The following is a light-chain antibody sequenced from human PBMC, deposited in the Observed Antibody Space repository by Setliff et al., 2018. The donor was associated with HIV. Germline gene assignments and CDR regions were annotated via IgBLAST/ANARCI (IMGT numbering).Light chain of an antibody. CDR2: EVN. J-gene: IGLJ1*01. V-gene: IGLV2-23*02. CDR3: CSYAGTDTFVV. CDR1: INNIGSYNR. Sequence: QSALTQPPSVSGSPGQSIIISCTGTINNIGSYNRVSWYQRRPGTAPKLIIFEVNKRPSGVSNRFSGSKSGSTASLAISGLQADDEGDYYCCSYAGTDTFVVFGTGTKVTVL.